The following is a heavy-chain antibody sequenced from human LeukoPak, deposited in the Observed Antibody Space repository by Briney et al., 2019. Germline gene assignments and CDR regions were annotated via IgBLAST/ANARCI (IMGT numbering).Heavy chain of an antibody. J-gene: IGHJ5*02. V-gene: IGHV3-48*02. CDR3: ARDFSRYCSSSSCANWFDP. D-gene: IGHD2-2*01. CDR1: GFTFSSYS. Sequence: PGGSLRLSCAASGFTFSSYSMNWVRQAPGKGLEWVSYISSSSSTIYYTDSVKGRFTISRDNAKNSLYLQMNSLRDEDTAVYYCARDFSRYCSSSSCANWFDPWGQGTLVTVSS. CDR2: ISSSSSTI.